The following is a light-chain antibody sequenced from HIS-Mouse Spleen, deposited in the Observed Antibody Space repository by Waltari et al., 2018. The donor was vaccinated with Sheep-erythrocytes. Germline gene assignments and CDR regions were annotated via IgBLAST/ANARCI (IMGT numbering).Light chain of an antibody. V-gene: IGLV2-11*01. CDR3: CSYAGSYTFWV. CDR2: DVS. J-gene: IGLJ3*02. CDR1: SSDVGGYNY. Sequence: QSALTQPRSVSGSPGQSVTIPCTGTSSDVGGYNYGPWYQQHPGKAPKPMIYDVSKRPSGVPDRFSGSKSGNTASLTISGLQAEDEADYYCCSYAGSYTFWVFGGGTKLTVL.